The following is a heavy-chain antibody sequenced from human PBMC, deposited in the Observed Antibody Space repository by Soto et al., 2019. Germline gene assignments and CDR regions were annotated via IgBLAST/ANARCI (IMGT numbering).Heavy chain of an antibody. D-gene: IGHD6-6*01. CDR3: ASQQPVAGGIDY. CDR1: GGSISSYY. CDR2: IYYSGST. Sequence: PSETLSLTCTVSGGSISSYYWSWIRQPPGKGLEWIGYIYYSGSTNYNPSLKSRVTISVDTSKNQFSLKLSSVTAADTAVYYCASQQPVAGGIDYWGQGTXVTVSS. V-gene: IGHV4-59*01. J-gene: IGHJ4*02.